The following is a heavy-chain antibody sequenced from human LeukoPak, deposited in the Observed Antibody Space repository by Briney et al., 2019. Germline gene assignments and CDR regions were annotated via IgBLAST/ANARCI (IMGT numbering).Heavy chain of an antibody. Sequence: PSETLSLTCTVSGGSISSYYWSWIRQPPGKGLEWIGYIYYSRSTNYNPSLKSRVTISVDTSKNQFSLKLSSVTAADMAVYYCARVGPFYCSGGSCYDYWGQGTLVTVSS. CDR3: ARVGPFYCSGGSCYDY. D-gene: IGHD2-15*01. V-gene: IGHV4-59*01. CDR2: IYYSRST. CDR1: GGSISSYY. J-gene: IGHJ4*02.